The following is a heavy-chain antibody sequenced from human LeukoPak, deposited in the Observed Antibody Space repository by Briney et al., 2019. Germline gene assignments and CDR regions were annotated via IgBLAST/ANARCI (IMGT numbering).Heavy chain of an antibody. CDR1: GYTFTGYY. J-gene: IGHJ4*02. CDR2: INPNSGGT. Sequence: ASVKVSCKASGYTFTGYYMHWVRQAPGQGLEWMGWINPNSGGTNYAQKFQGRVTMTRDTSISTAYMELSRLRSDDTAVYYCARDLGVVVVAALDYWGRGTLVTVSS. D-gene: IGHD2-15*01. V-gene: IGHV1-2*02. CDR3: ARDLGVVVVAALDY.